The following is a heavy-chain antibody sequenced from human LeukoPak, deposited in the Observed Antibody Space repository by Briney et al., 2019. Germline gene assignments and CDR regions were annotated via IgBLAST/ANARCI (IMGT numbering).Heavy chain of an antibody. CDR1: EFTFDDYG. V-gene: IGHV3-20*04. D-gene: IGHD3-3*01. J-gene: IGHJ3*02. CDR2: INRNGGST. Sequence: GGSLRLSCAASEFTFDDYGMSWVRQAPGKGLEWVSGINRNGGSTGYADSVKGRFTISRDNAKNSLYLQVNSLRAEDTAVYYCARGSRLGVVGRDAFDIWGQGTVVTVSS. CDR3: ARGSRLGVVGRDAFDI.